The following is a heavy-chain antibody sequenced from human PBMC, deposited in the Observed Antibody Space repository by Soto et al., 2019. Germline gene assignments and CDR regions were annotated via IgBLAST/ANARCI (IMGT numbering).Heavy chain of an antibody. J-gene: IGHJ6*03. V-gene: IGHV3-21*01. CDR1: GFTFSSYS. CDR3: AREGYCSSTSCYDSGYYYYYYMDV. Sequence: GGSLRLSCAASGFTFSSYSMNWVRQAPGKGLEWVSSISSSSSYIYYADSVKGRFTISRDNAKNSLYLQMNSLRAEDTAVYYCAREGYCSSTSCYDSGYYYYYYMDVWGKGTTVTVSS. CDR2: ISSSSSYI. D-gene: IGHD2-2*01.